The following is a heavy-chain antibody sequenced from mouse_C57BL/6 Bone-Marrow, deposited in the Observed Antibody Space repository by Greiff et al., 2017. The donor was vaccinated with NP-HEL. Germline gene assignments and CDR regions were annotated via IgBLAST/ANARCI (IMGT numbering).Heavy chain of an antibody. CDR2: ISYDGSN. J-gene: IGHJ2*01. CDR1: GYSITSGYY. V-gene: IGHV3-6*01. CDR3: ARKGYYYGSSPYFDY. D-gene: IGHD1-1*01. Sequence: ESAPGLVKPSQSLSLTCSVTGYSITSGYYWNWIRQFPGNKLEWMGYISYDGSNNYNPSLKNRISITRDTSKNQFFLKLNSVTTEDTATYYCARKGYYYGSSPYFDYWGQGTTLTVSS.